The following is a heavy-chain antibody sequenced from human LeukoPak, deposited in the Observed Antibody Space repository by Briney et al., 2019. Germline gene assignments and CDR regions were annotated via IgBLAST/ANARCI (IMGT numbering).Heavy chain of an antibody. CDR2: SGHSDGTT. CDR1: GFTFSSYA. V-gene: IGHV3-23*01. J-gene: IGHJ5*01. CDR3: AKGSRIAARPTIWFDS. D-gene: IGHD6-6*01. Sequence: QSGGSLRLSCAASGFTFSSYAMNWVRQAPGKGLEWVSSGHSDGTTYYADSVKGRFTVSRDNSKNTLSLQMNSLRAEDTAVYYCAKGSRIAARPTIWFDSWRQGTLVTVSS.